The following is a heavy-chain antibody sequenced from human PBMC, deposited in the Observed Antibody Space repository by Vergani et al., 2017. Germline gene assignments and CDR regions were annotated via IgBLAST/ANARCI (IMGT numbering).Heavy chain of an antibody. CDR1: GGSFSGYY. V-gene: IGHV4-34*01. J-gene: IGHJ5*02. CDR2: INHSGST. Sequence: QVQLQQWGAGLLKPSETLFLTCAVYGGSFSGYYWSWIRQPPGKGLEWIGEINHSGSTNYNPSLKSRVTISVDTSKNQFSLKLSSVTAADTAVYYCARDRRGFPNWIDPWGQGTLVTVSS. D-gene: IGHD6-25*01. CDR3: ARDRRGFPNWIDP.